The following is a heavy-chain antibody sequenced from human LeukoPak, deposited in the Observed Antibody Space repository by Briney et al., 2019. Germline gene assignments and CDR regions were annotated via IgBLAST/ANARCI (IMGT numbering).Heavy chain of an antibody. CDR1: GFTFSSYG. D-gene: IGHD5-12*01. CDR2: IWYDGSNK. J-gene: IGHJ4*02. CDR3: ARTVARWWLAPLDY. V-gene: IGHV3-33*01. Sequence: GGSLRLSCAASGFTFSSYGMHWVRQAPGKGLEWVAVIWYDGSNKYYADSVKGRFTISRDNSKNTLYLQMNSLRAEDTAVYYYARTVARWWLAPLDYWGQGTLVTVSS.